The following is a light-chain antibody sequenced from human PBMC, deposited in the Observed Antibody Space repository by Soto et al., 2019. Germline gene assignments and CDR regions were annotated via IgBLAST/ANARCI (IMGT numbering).Light chain of an antibody. CDR3: QTWGTGIQV. J-gene: IGLJ1*01. Sequence: QSVLTQSPSASASLGASVKLTCTLSSGQRKYAIAWHQQKPEKGPRYLMRVNSDGSHIRGDGIPDRFSGSSSGTERYLTISSLQSEDEADYYCQTWGTGIQVFGTGTKVTV. CDR2: VNSDGSH. V-gene: IGLV4-69*01. CDR1: SGQRKYA.